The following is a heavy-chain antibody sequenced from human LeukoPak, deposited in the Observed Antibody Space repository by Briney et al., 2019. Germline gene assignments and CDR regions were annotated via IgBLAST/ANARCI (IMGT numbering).Heavy chain of an antibody. CDR3: ARGLWFDP. CDR1: GGSISSYY. Sequence: SETLSLTCTVSGGSISSYYWSWIRQPPGKGLEWIGYIYYSGSTNYNPSLESRVTISVDTSKNQFSLKLSSVTAADTAVYYCARGLWFDPWGQGTLVTVSS. CDR2: IYYSGST. J-gene: IGHJ5*02. V-gene: IGHV4-59*08.